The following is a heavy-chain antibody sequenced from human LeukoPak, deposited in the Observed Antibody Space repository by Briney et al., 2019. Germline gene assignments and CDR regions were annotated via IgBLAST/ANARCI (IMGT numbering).Heavy chain of an antibody. J-gene: IGHJ4*02. Sequence: SETLSLTCTVSGGSISSYYWSWIRQPPGKGLEWIGYIYFSGSTDYNPSLKSRVTISVDTSKNQFSLKLSSVTAADTAVYYCARSQYSSSWYLAYFDYWGQGTLVTVSS. CDR1: GGSISSYY. CDR3: ARSQYSSSWYLAYFDY. D-gene: IGHD6-13*01. CDR2: IYFSGST. V-gene: IGHV4-59*12.